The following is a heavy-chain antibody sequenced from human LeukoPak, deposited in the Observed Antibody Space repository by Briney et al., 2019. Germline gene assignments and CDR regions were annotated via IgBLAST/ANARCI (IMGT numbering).Heavy chain of an antibody. D-gene: IGHD3-3*01. J-gene: IGHJ6*03. Sequence: PSETLSLTCTVSGGSISSGSYYWSWIRQPAGKGLEWIGRIYTSGGTNYNPSLKSRVTISVDTSKNQFSLKLSSVTAADTAVYYCARETIFGVVIRYYHYMDVWGKGTTVTVSS. V-gene: IGHV4-61*02. CDR1: GGSISSGSYY. CDR3: ARETIFGVVIRYYHYMDV. CDR2: IYTSGGT.